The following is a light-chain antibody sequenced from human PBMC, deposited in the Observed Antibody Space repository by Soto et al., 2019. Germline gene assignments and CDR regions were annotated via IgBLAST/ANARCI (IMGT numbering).Light chain of an antibody. CDR3: PDSYYLPIT. Sequence: SVSLSKNDRVTITCRASQNIINYLNWYQQKPGKAPQLLIYVASRLESGVPSRFSGSGSGTDFTLTISCLQPEDFTPYCSPDSYYLPITFGQGTRLENK. CDR1: QNIINY. J-gene: IGKJ5*01. V-gene: IGKV1-39*01. CDR2: VAS.